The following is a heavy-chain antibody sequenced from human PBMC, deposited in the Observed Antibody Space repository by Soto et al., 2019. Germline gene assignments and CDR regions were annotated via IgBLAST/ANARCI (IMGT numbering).Heavy chain of an antibody. J-gene: IGHJ4*02. D-gene: IGHD2-8*01. CDR1: GDSINSYY. Sequence: SETLSLTCTVSGDSINSYYWSWIRQPPGRGLEWIGYIYYGGSTNYNPSLKTRVSISLDTSKKQFSLRLRSVTAADAAVYYCARGARYCSNGVCYTSFFFDHWGQGALVTVSS. V-gene: IGHV4-59*01. CDR2: IYYGGST. CDR3: ARGARYCSNGVCYTSFFFDH.